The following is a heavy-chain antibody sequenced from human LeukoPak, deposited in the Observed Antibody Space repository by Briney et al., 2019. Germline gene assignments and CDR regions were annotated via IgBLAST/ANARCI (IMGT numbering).Heavy chain of an antibody. D-gene: IGHD1-1*01. Sequence: GGSLRLSCAASGFTFSTYAMSWVRQAPGKGLEWVSSVSTSGGDTYNADSVKGRFTISRDNSKNTVYLQMNSLRAEDTAKYYCAKGSQLLDFGWGQGALVTVSS. CDR2: VSTSGGDT. CDR3: AKGSQLLDFG. CDR1: GFTFSTYA. V-gene: IGHV3-23*01. J-gene: IGHJ4*02.